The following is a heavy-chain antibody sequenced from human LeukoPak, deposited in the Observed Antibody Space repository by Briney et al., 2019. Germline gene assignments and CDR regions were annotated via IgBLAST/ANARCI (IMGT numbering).Heavy chain of an antibody. CDR2: IKQDGSEK. CDR1: GFTFSSYS. Sequence: PGGSLRLSCAASGFTFSSYSMNWVRQAPGKGLEWVANIKQDGSEKYYVDSVKGRFTISRDNAKNSLYLQMNSLRAEDTAVYYCARPRMGYSGYDYAFDYWGQGTLVTVSS. V-gene: IGHV3-7*01. CDR3: ARPRMGYSGYDYAFDY. J-gene: IGHJ4*02. D-gene: IGHD5-12*01.